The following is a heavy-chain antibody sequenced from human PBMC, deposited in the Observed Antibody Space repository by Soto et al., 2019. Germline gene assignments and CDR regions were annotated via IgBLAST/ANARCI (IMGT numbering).Heavy chain of an antibody. Sequence: GGSLRLSCAASGFTFSSYAMHWVRQAPGKGLEWVAVISYDGSNKYYADSVKGRFTISRDNSKNTLYLQMNSLRAEDTAVYYCARDSWVITNYLVLDYWGQGTLVTVSS. CDR3: ARDSWVITNYLVLDY. V-gene: IGHV3-30-3*01. CDR1: GFTFSSYA. J-gene: IGHJ4*02. D-gene: IGHD3-22*01. CDR2: ISYDGSNK.